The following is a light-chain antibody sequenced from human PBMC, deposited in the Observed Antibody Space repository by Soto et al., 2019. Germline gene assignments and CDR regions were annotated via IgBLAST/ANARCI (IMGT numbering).Light chain of an antibody. CDR1: ESVSSN. CDR2: GAS. Sequence: EIVMTQSPATLSVSPGERATLSCRATESVSSNLAWYQQKPGQAPRLLIYGASTRATGIPARLSGSGSGTEFALNVSSLQSEDLAVYYCKKYNNCPPYIFRQRTKLGIK. V-gene: IGKV3-15*01. J-gene: IGKJ2*01. CDR3: KKYNNCPPYI.